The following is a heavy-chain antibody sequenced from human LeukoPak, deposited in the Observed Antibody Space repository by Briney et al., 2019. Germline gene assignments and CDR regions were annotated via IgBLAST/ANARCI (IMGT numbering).Heavy chain of an antibody. CDR3: ARDPGTIFDVLNFHFDV. Sequence: PGGSLRLSCAASGFTFSSYVMHWVRQTPGKGLEWVAILSSDGVNKRYADFVRGRFTVSRDNFKNTLYLQMDSLTAEDTAFYYCARDPGTIFDVLNFHFDVWGQGTLVTVSS. D-gene: IGHD3-3*01. J-gene: IGHJ4*02. V-gene: IGHV3-30-3*01. CDR1: GFTFSSYV. CDR2: LSSDGVNK.